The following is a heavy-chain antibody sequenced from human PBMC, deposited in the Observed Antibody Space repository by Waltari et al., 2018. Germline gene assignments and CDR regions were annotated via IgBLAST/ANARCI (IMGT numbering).Heavy chain of an antibody. CDR1: GGPLSGHY. CDR3: AKTLLLSLYALDV. V-gene: IGHV4-34*02. J-gene: IGHJ6*01. Sequence: QVHLQQWGAGLLKPSETLSLTCGVYGGPLSGHYWGWIRKSPEGGLGWIGEVSHRGNITYKPALSGRATISVDTSRSQGYLKLHSVTAADTAVYYCAKTLLLSLYALDVWGQGTTVIVSS. CDR2: VSHRGNI. D-gene: IGHD1-26*01.